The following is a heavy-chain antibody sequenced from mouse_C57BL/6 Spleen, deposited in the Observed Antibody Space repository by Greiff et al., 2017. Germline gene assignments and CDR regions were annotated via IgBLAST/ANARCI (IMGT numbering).Heavy chain of an antibody. V-gene: IGHV1-39*01. J-gene: IGHJ4*01. CDR3: AKAVYYYGSSYLDYYAMDY. CDR1: GYSFTDYN. CDR2: INPNYGTT. Sequence: VQLQQSGPELVKPGASVKISCKASGYSFTDYNMNWVKQSNGKSLEWIGVINPNYGTTSYNQKFKGKATLTVDQSSSTAYMQLNSLTSEDSAVYYCAKAVYYYGSSYLDYYAMDYWGQGTSVTVSS. D-gene: IGHD1-1*01.